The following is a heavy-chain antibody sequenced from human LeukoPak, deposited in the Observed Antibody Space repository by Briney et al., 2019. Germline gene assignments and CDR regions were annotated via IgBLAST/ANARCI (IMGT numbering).Heavy chain of an antibody. Sequence: GGSLRLSCAASGFTFSSYWMNWVRQAPGKGLEWVANIKQDGSKKYYVDSVKGRFTISRDNAKNSLYLQMNSLRAEDTAVYYCAKDVVAGYYYDSSGYGYWGQGTLVTVSS. CDR1: GFTFSSYW. CDR3: AKDVVAGYYYDSSGYGY. CDR2: IKQDGSKK. V-gene: IGHV3-7*01. D-gene: IGHD3-22*01. J-gene: IGHJ4*02.